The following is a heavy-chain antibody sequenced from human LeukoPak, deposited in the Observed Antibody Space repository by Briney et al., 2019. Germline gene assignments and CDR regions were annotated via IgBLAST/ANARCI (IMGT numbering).Heavy chain of an antibody. D-gene: IGHD2-15*01. V-gene: IGHV4-34*01. CDR1: GGPFSGYY. CDR3: ARDVEQCSGGSCYNSVYAFGF. Sequence: SETLSLTCAVYGGPFSGYYWSWIRQPPGKGLEWIGEINHSGSTNYNPSLKSRVTMSVDTSKKQFSLRLTSVTAADTAVYYCARDVEQCSGGSCYNSVYAFGFWGQGTTVTVSS. J-gene: IGHJ3*01. CDR2: INHSGST.